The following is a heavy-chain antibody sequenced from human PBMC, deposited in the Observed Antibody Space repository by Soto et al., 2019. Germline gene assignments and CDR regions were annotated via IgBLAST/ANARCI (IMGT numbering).Heavy chain of an antibody. Sequence: PGGSLRLSCAASGFSFTTYAMSWVRQAPGKGLEWVSSISASGGFTYFGDSVKARLTITKDTSKNQVVLTMTNMDPVDTATYYCAHRPSGWYLFDYWGQGTLVTVSS. CDR3: AHRPSGWYLFDY. J-gene: IGHJ4*02. CDR1: GFSFTTYA. D-gene: IGHD6-19*01. CDR2: ISASGGFT. V-gene: IGHV3-23*01.